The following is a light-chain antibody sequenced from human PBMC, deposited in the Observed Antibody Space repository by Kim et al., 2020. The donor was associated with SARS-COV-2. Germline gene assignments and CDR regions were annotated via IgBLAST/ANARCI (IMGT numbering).Light chain of an antibody. CDR2: AAA. V-gene: IGKV1-9*01. Sequence: IQLTQSPSSLSASVGDRVTITCRASQGISSYLAWHQQKPGKAPKVLIYAAATLQGGVPSRFSGSGSGTDFSLTISSLQPEDFATYYCQQLYSYPITFGQGTRLEIK. J-gene: IGKJ5*01. CDR1: QGISSY. CDR3: QQLYSYPIT.